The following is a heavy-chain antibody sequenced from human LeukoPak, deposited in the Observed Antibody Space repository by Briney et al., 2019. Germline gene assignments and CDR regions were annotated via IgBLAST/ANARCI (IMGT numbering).Heavy chain of an antibody. V-gene: IGHV3-53*01. Sequence: GGSLRLSCAASGFTVSSNYMSWVRQAPGKGLEWVSVIYSGGSTYYADSVKGRFTISRDNSKNTLYLQMNSLRAEDTAVYYCARGGPPLGETSSHFPDYYYMDVWGKGTTVTVSS. D-gene: IGHD2-21*01. CDR2: IYSGGST. CDR3: ARGGPPLGETSSHFPDYYYMDV. CDR1: GFTVSSNY. J-gene: IGHJ6*03.